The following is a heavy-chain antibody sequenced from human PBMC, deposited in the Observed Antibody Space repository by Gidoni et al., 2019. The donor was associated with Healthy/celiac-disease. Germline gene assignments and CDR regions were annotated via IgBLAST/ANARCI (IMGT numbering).Heavy chain of an antibody. J-gene: IGHJ4*02. CDR1: GGSNSSYY. Sequence: QVQLQESGPGLVKPSETLSLTCTVPGGSNSSYYWSWIRQPPGKGLEWIGYIYYSGSTNYNPSLKSRVTISVDTSKNQFSLKLSSVTAADTAVYYCARVLGGSGSYSFDYWGQGTLVTVSS. CDR3: ARVLGGSGSYSFDY. CDR2: IYYSGST. D-gene: IGHD3-10*01. V-gene: IGHV4-59*01.